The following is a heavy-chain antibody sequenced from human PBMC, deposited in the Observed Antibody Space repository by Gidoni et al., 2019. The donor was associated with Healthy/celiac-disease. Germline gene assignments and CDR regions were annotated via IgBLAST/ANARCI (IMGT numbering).Heavy chain of an antibody. D-gene: IGHD5-12*01. J-gene: IGHJ4*02. CDR3: AKDRGEMATIYYFDY. CDR2: ISGSGGST. CDR1: GFPFSSFA. Sequence: EVQLLESGGGLVQPGGSLRLSCAASGFPFSSFAMSWVRQAPGKGLEWVSAISGSGGSTYYADSVKGRFTISRDNSKNTLYLQMNSLRAEDTAVYYCAKDRGEMATIYYFDYWGQGTLVTVSS. V-gene: IGHV3-23*01.